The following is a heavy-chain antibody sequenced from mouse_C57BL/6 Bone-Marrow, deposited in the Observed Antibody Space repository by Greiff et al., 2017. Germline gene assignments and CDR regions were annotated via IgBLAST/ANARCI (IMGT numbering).Heavy chain of an antibody. V-gene: IGHV1-55*01. Sequence: QVQLQQPGAELVKPGASVKMSCKASGYTFTSYWITWVKQRPGQGLEWIGDIYPGSGSTNYNEKFKSKATLTVDTSSSTAYMQLSSLTSEDSAVYYCARSPYYYGSSGYFDVWGTGTTVTVSS. D-gene: IGHD1-1*01. CDR3: ARSPYYYGSSGYFDV. CDR1: GYTFTSYW. CDR2: IYPGSGST. J-gene: IGHJ1*03.